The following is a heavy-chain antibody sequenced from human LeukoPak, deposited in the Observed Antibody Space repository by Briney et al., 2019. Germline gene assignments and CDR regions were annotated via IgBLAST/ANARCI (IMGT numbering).Heavy chain of an antibody. CDR2: INHSGST. CDR1: GGSFSGYY. D-gene: IGHD3-3*02. CDR3: ARVGIFGGNWFDP. V-gene: IGHV4-34*01. J-gene: IGHJ5*02. Sequence: SETLSLTCAVYGGSFSGYYWSWIRQPPGKGLEWIGEINHSGSTNYNPSLKSRVTISVDTSKNQFSLKLSSVTAADTAVYYCARVGIFGGNWFDPWGQGTLVTVSS.